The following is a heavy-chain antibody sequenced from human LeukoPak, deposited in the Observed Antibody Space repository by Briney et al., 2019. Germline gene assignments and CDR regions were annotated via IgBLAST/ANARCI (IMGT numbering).Heavy chain of an antibody. CDR2: INHSGST. CDR1: GGSISSYY. V-gene: IGHV4-34*01. Sequence: SETLSLTCTVSGGSISSYYWSWIRQPPGKGLEWIGEINHSGSTNYNPSLKSRVTISVDTSKNQFSLKLSSVTAADTAVYYCARTYYYDSSGPTPQYYFDYWGQGTLVTVSS. CDR3: ARTYYYDSSGPTPQYYFDY. J-gene: IGHJ4*02. D-gene: IGHD3-22*01.